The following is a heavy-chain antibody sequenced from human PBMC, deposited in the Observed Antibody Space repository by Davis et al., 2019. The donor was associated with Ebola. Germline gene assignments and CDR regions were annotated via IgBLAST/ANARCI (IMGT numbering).Heavy chain of an antibody. D-gene: IGHD3-10*01. CDR1: GFTFSSYG. J-gene: IGHJ4*02. Sequence: GGSLRLSCAASGFTFSSYGMHWVRQAPGKGLEWVAVIWYDGSNKYYADSVKGRFIISRDNSKNTLYLHMNRLRPEDTAVYYCASGSGSLDWGQGTLVTVS. CDR2: IWYDGSNK. CDR3: ASGSGSLD. V-gene: IGHV3-33*01.